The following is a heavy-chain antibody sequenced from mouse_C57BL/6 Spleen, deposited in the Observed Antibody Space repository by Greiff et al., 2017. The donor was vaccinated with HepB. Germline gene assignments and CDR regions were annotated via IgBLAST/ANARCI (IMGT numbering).Heavy chain of an antibody. J-gene: IGHJ4*01. CDR3: ARRKDYDYHYAMDY. CDR1: GFTFSDYY. Sequence: EVQRVESGGGLVQPGGSLKLSCAASGFTFSDYYMYWVRQTPEKRLEWVAYISNGGGSTYYPDTVKGRFTISRDNAKNTLYLQMSRLKSEDTAMYYCARRKDYDYHYAMDYWGQGTSVTVSS. CDR2: ISNGGGST. V-gene: IGHV5-12*01. D-gene: IGHD2-4*01.